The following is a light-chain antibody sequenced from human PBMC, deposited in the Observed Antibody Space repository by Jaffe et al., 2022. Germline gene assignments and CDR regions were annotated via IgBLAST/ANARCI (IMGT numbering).Light chain of an antibody. J-gene: IGLJ3*02. CDR1: RSNIGAGYD. CDR3: QSYDNSVSGFPNWV. V-gene: IGLV1-40*01. Sequence: QSVLTQPPSVSGAPGQRVAISCTGSRSNIGAGYDVHWYQQFPGTAPKLLIYGNNNRPSGVPDRFSGSKSGPSASLAITGLQADDEADYYCQSYDNSVSGFPNWVFGGGTKLTVL. CDR2: GNN.